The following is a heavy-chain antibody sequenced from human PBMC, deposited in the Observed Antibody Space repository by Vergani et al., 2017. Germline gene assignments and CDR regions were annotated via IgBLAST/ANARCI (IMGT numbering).Heavy chain of an antibody. Sequence: EVQLVESGGGLVQPGGSLRLSCSASGFTFSSYAMHWVRQAPGKGLEYVSAISSNGGSTYYADSVKGRFTISRDNSKNTLYLQMSSLRAEDTAVYYCVTPSPYDSSSNYGSHAFDIWGQGTMVTVSS. J-gene: IGHJ3*02. CDR2: ISSNGGST. D-gene: IGHD3-22*01. V-gene: IGHV3-64D*06. CDR3: VTPSPYDSSSNYGSHAFDI. CDR1: GFTFSSYA.